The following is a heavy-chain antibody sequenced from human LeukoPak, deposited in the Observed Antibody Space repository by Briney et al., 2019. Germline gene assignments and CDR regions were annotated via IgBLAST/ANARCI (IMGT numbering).Heavy chain of an antibody. V-gene: IGHV3-7*01. CDR3: ARHATYDYIWGSYRPGDYYFDY. Sequence: PGGSLRLSCAASGFTFSSYWMSWVRQAPGKGLEWVANIKQDGSEKYYVDSVKGRFTISRDNAKNSLYLQMNSLRAEDTAVYYCARHATYDYIWGSYRPGDYYFDYWGQGTLVTVSS. CDR2: IKQDGSEK. J-gene: IGHJ4*02. D-gene: IGHD3-16*02. CDR1: GFTFSSYW.